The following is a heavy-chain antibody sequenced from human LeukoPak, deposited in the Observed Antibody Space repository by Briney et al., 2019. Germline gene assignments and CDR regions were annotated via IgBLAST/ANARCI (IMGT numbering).Heavy chain of an antibody. V-gene: IGHV1-69*04. CDR2: IIPILGIA. Sequence: ASVKVSCKASGGTFSSYAISWVRQAPGQGLEWMGRIIPILGIANYAQKFQGRVTITADKSTSTAYMELSSLRSEDTAVYYCARGAQFYYYGMDVWGQGTMVTVSS. CDR3: ARGAQFYYYGMDV. J-gene: IGHJ6*02. CDR1: GGTFSSYA.